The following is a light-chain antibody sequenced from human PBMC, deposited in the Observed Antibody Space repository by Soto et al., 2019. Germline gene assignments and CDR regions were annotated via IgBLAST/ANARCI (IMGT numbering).Light chain of an antibody. J-gene: IGKJ5*01. CDR1: QSVSSY. CDR2: DAP. V-gene: IGKV3-11*01. CDR3: QQRSSWPIT. Sequence: EIVLTQSPATLSLSPGERATLSCRASQSVSSYLAWYQQKPGQAPRLLIYDAPNRATGIPARFSGSGSGTDFPLPISSLEPEDFAVYYCQQRSSWPITFGQGTRLEIK.